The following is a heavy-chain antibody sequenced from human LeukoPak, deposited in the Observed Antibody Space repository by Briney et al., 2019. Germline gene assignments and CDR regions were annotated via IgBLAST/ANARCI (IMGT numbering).Heavy chain of an antibody. D-gene: IGHD1-26*01. Sequence: PGGSLRLSCAASGFTFSTYAMNWVRQAPGKGLEWVSAISGSGGSTYYADSVKGRFTISRDNSKNTLYLQMNSLRAEDTAVYYCAKDPIRIVGAYYFDYWGRGTLVTVSS. V-gene: IGHV3-23*01. J-gene: IGHJ4*02. CDR2: ISGSGGST. CDR1: GFTFSTYA. CDR3: AKDPIRIVGAYYFDY.